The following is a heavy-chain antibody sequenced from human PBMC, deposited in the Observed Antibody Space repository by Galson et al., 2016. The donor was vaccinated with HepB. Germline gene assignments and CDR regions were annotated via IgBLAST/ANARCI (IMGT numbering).Heavy chain of an antibody. J-gene: IGHJ4*02. D-gene: IGHD6-19*01. CDR1: GFTFSGFT. V-gene: IGHV3-23*01. CDR2: ISGSDEST. CDR3: VKGGLSSGWAEY. Sequence: SLRLSCAASGFTFSGFTMSWVRQSPGKGLEWLSSISGSDESTYYAGSVKGRFTVSRDYFRNTLYLQMNSLSAEDTAVYYCVKGGLSSGWAEYWGQGTLVTVSS.